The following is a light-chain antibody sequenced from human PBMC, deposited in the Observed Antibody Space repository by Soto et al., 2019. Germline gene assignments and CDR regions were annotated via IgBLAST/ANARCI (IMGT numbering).Light chain of an antibody. Sequence: DIRMTQSPSSVSASVGDRVTITCRASQDIRSWLAWYQQKPGKAPKLLIYAASSLQSGVPSRFSGSGSGTDFTLTISSLQPEDFATYYCQQANSFPITFGQGTRLEIK. CDR1: QDIRSW. CDR2: AAS. CDR3: QQANSFPIT. V-gene: IGKV1-12*01. J-gene: IGKJ5*01.